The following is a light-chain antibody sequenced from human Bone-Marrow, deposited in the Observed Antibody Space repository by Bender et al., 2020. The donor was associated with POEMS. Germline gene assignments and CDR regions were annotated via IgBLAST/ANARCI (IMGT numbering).Light chain of an antibody. J-gene: IGLJ1*01. CDR3: SSYIRSSNPYV. V-gene: IGLV2-14*01. CDR2: DVS. Sequence: QSVLTQPPSASGSPGQSVTISCTGTSSDVGGYNYVSWYQQHPGKAPKLMIFDVSNRPSGVSDRFSGSKSGNTASLTISGLQAEDEADYYCSSYIRSSNPYVFGTGTKVTVL. CDR1: SSDVGGYNY.